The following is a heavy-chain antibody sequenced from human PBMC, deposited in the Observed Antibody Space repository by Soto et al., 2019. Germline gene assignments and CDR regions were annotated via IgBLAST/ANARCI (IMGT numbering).Heavy chain of an antibody. CDR3: ARGPRSGYCSGGSCHYFDY. CDR2: SSAYNGVT. CDR1: GYTFTSHG. D-gene: IGHD2-15*01. J-gene: IGHJ4*02. V-gene: IGHV1-18*01. Sequence: QVQLVQSGGEVKKPGASVKVSCKASGYTFTSHGITWVRQAPGQGLEWMGWSSAYNGVTKYAQKFQDRVTMTTDTSTSTAYMELRSLRSDDTAVYYCARGPRSGYCSGGSCHYFDYWGQGTLVTVSS.